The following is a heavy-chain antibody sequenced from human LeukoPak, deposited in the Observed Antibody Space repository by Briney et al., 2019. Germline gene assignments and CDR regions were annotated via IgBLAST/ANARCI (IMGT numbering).Heavy chain of an antibody. Sequence: PGGSLRLSCAASGFTFSSYSMNWVRQAPGKGLEWVSSISSSSYIYYADSVKGRFTISRDNAKNSLYLQTHSLRAEDTAVYYCAKSYGSGSPYYFDYWGQGTLVTVSS. CDR2: ISSSSYI. J-gene: IGHJ4*02. CDR1: GFTFSSYS. D-gene: IGHD3-10*01. V-gene: IGHV3-21*01. CDR3: AKSYGSGSPYYFDY.